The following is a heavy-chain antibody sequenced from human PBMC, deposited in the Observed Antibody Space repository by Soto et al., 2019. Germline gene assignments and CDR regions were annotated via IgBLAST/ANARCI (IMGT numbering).Heavy chain of an antibody. D-gene: IGHD5-12*01. V-gene: IGHV3-33*01. J-gene: IGHJ4*02. CDR2: IWHDGRYE. Sequence: QVQLVESGGGVVQPGKSLRLSCVASGDSLSNYGMHWVRQAPGKGLDWVASIWHDGRYEFHADSVKGRFAISRDNSKNSLYLQMNSLRVEDTAMYYCVPEGGVPYDSTWGDFWGQGTLVTVSS. CDR1: GDSLSNYG. CDR3: VPEGGVPYDSTWGDF.